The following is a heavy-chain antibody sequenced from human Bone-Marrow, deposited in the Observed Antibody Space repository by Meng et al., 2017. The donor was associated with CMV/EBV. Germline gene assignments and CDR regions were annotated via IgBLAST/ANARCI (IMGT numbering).Heavy chain of an antibody. CDR1: GFTVSSNY. D-gene: IGHD6-6*01. J-gene: IGHJ6*02. CDR3: ARDLFGYSSSFMYYYYGMDV. Sequence: GESLKISCAASGFTVSSNYMSWVRQAPGRGLEWVSVIFSGGTTYYADSVKGRFTISRDNSKNTLYLQMNSLRAEDTAVYYCARDLFGYSSSFMYYYYGMDVWGQGTTVTVSS. V-gene: IGHV3-66*02. CDR2: IFSGGTT.